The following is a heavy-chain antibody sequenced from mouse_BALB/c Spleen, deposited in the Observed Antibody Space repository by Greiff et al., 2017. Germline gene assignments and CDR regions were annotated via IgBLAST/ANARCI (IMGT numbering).Heavy chain of an antibody. CDR2: ISYSGST. V-gene: IGHV3-2*02. J-gene: IGHJ3*01. Sequence: EVQLVESGPGLVKPSQSLSLTCTVTGYSITSDYAWNWIRQFPGNKLEWMGYISYSGSTSYNPSLKSRISITRDTSKNQFFLQLNSVTTEDTATYYCARAYYRYGAWFAYWGQGTLVTVSA. D-gene: IGHD2-14*01. CDR3: ARAYYRYGAWFAY. CDR1: GYSITSDYA.